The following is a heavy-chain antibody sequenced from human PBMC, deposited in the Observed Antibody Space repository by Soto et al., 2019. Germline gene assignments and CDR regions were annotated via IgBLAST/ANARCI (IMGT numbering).Heavy chain of an antibody. D-gene: IGHD1-26*01. Sequence: GGSLRLSCAASGFTFSSYAMSWVRQAPGKGLEWVSTISGSGGNAYYADSVKGRFTISRDNSKNTLRLQMNSLRADDTAVYYCAKDGASGSYPPYYYYGMDVWGQGTTVTV. CDR3: AKDGASGSYPPYYYYGMDV. CDR1: GFTFSSYA. J-gene: IGHJ6*02. CDR2: ISGSGGNA. V-gene: IGHV3-23*01.